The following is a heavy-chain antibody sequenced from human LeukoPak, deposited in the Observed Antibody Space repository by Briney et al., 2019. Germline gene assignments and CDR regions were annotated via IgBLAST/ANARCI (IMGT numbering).Heavy chain of an antibody. CDR2: ISATGGSK. CDR1: GFTFSSYA. D-gene: IGHD3-16*02. V-gene: IGHV3-23*01. CDR3: ARGRSDYVWGSYRFYYFDY. J-gene: IGHJ4*02. Sequence: GGSLRLSCAASGFTFSSYAMAWVRQAPGKGLAWVSSISATGGSKSYADSVKAGISISRDNSKNTLYLQMNSLRAEDTAVYYCARGRSDYVWGSYRFYYFDYWGQGTLVTVSS.